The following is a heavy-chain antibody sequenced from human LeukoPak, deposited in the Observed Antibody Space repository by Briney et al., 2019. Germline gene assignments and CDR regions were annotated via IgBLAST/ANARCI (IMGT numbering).Heavy chain of an antibody. V-gene: IGHV3-23*01. CDR3: ARIVGATYYFDY. Sequence: GGSLRLSCAASGFTFSSYAMSWVRQAPGKGLEWVSAISGSDGSTYYADSVKGRFTISRDNSKNTLYLQMNSLRAEDTAVYYCARIVGATYYFDYWGQGTLVTVSS. D-gene: IGHD1-26*01. CDR2: ISGSDGST. CDR1: GFTFSSYA. J-gene: IGHJ4*02.